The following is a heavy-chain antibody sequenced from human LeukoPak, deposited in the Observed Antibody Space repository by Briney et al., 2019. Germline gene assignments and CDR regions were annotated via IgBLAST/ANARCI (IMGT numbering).Heavy chain of an antibody. CDR3: ARLLDNDSSGDPDTFDM. Sequence: PSETLSLTCSVSGDSISRHFWSWIRQPPGKGLEWIAFIHYSGRTKYNPSLQSRVTISVDTSENEFSLRLTSVTAADTALYYCARLLDNDSSGDPDTFDMWGQGTVVTVSS. V-gene: IGHV4-59*11. D-gene: IGHD3-22*01. CDR2: IHYSGRT. J-gene: IGHJ3*02. CDR1: GDSISRHF.